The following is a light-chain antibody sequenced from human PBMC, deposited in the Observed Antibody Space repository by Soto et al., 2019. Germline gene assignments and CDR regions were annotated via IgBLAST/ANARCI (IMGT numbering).Light chain of an antibody. V-gene: IGKV1-39*01. Sequence: DIQITQSPSSLSASVGDRVTITCRAKESVSSYVNWYQQKPGKAPKLLLYAASSLQSGVPARLSGGGSLKDFAVTISGLQPEDFATYYCQQSYSKWTFGQGTNVEIK. J-gene: IGKJ1*01. CDR3: QQSYSKWT. CDR2: AAS. CDR1: ESVSSY.